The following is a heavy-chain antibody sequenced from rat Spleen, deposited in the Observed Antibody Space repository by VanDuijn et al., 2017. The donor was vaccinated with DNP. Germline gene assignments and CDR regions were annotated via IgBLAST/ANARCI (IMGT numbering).Heavy chain of an antibody. V-gene: IGHV5-27*01. J-gene: IGHJ4*01. CDR1: GFSFRDYD. D-gene: IGHD1-3*01. CDR3: ARDDYGSSGGMDA. CDR2: MSPTTRSS. Sequence: EVQLVESGGDLVQPGRSLKVSCVASGFSFRDYDMAWVRQAPTKGLEWGACMSPTTRSSYYRDSVRGRFTVSRDDSTSTLYLQMDSLRSEDTATYYCARDDYGSSGGMDAWGQGTSVTVSS.